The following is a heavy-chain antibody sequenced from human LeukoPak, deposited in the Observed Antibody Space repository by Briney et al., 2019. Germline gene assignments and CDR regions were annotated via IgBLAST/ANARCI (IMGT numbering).Heavy chain of an antibody. CDR3: ARDGTTYCSSRGTPDY. V-gene: IGHV1-2*06. Sequence: ASVKVSCKASGYTFTGYYMHWLRQAPGQGLEWMGRINPNSGGTNYAQKFQGRVTMTRDTSISTAYMELSRLRSDDTAVDYCARDGTTYCSSRGTPDYWGQGTLVTVSS. J-gene: IGHJ4*02. CDR2: INPNSGGT. CDR1: GYTFTGYY. D-gene: IGHD6-13*01.